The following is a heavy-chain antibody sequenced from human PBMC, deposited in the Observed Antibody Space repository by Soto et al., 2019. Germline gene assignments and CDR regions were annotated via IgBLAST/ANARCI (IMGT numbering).Heavy chain of an antibody. CDR2: ISSSSSYI. Sequence: PGESLKISCAGSGCTFSRYRMNWGRQAPGKGLEWVSSISSSSSYIYYADSVKGRFTISRGNAKNSLYLQMNSLRAEDTAVYYCARYAYYDSSGYYYLGDYWGQGTLVTVSS. CDR1: GCTFSRYR. V-gene: IGHV3-21*01. CDR3: ARYAYYDSSGYYYLGDY. J-gene: IGHJ4*02. D-gene: IGHD3-22*01.